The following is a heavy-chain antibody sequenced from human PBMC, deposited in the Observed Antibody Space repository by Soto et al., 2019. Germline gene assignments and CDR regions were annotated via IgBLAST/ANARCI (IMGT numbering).Heavy chain of an antibody. CDR3: SREGGGGDCPAPADY. J-gene: IGHJ4*02. CDR1: GGSISSGGYY. V-gene: IGHV4-31*03. D-gene: IGHD2-21*02. CDR2: IYYSGST. Sequence: QVQLQESGPGLVKPSQTLSLTCTVSGGSISSGGYYWSWIRQHPGKGLEWIGYIYYSGSTYYNPSLKSRVTIEVDTSKNQFSLKLSSVTAADTAVYDCSREGGGGDCPAPADYWGQGTLVTVSS.